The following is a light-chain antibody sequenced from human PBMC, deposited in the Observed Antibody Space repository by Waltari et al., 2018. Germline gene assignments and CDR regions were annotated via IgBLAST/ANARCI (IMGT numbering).Light chain of an antibody. CDR2: EGS. CDR3: CSYAGSSTDVV. Sequence: QSALTQPASVSGSPGQSITISCTGTSSDVGRYNLVSWYQQHPGKALKLMIYEGSKRPSGVSNRFSGSKSGNTASLTISGLQAEDEADYYCCSYAGSSTDVVFGGGTKLTVL. J-gene: IGLJ2*01. CDR1: SSDVGRYNL. V-gene: IGLV2-23*01.